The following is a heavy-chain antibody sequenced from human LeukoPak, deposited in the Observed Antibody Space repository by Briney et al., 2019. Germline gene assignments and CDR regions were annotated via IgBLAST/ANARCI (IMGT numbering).Heavy chain of an antibody. CDR1: GGSISSGDYY. CDR3: ARESFDFWSGYQYYFDY. Sequence: SQTLSLTCTVSGGSISSGDYYWSWLRQPPGKGLEWIGYIYYSGSTYYNPSLKTRVTISEDTSKNQFSLRLSSVTAADTAVYYCARESFDFWSGYQYYFDYWGQGTLVTVSS. D-gene: IGHD3-3*01. V-gene: IGHV4-30-4*08. CDR2: IYYSGST. J-gene: IGHJ4*02.